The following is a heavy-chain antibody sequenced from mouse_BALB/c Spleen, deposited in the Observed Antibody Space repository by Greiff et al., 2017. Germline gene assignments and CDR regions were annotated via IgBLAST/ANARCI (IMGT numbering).Heavy chain of an antibody. D-gene: IGHD2-2*01. V-gene: IGHV2-9*02. CDR2: IWAGGST. CDR3: ARDHGYDRGEAMDY. Sequence: VKLQESGPGLVAPSQSLSITCTVSGFSLTSYGVHWVRQPPGKGLAWLGVIWAGGSTNYNSALMSRLSISKDNSKGQVFLKMNSLQTDDTAMYYCARDHGYDRGEAMDYGGQGTSVTVSS. CDR1: GFSLTSYG. J-gene: IGHJ4*01.